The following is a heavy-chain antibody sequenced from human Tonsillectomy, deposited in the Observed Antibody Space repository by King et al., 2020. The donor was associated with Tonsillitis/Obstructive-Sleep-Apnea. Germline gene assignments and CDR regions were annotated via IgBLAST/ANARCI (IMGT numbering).Heavy chain of an antibody. V-gene: IGHV3-30*04. D-gene: IGHD4/OR15-4a*01. CDR3: AREVGQEDDGGMGTHGGGDR. CDR1: GVPFSNSA. J-gene: IGHJ2*01. Sequence: VQLLGSWGGVVQPGRSLRLSCAASGVPFSNSAIPWVRQAHGKGLEWVAVISYDAYNKFYADSVKGRFTISRDNSRNTLYLQMNSLRAEDTAVYDCAREVGQEDDGGMGTHGGGDRWGSGTRGT. CDR2: ISYDAYNK.